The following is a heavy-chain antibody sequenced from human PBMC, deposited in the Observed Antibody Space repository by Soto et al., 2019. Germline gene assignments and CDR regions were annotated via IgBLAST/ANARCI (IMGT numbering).Heavy chain of an antibody. J-gene: IGHJ1*01. CDR3: TAWGSGHDFGAA. CDR2: SKNKADSYTT. CDR1: GFTFSDHY. V-gene: IGHV3-72*01. Sequence: EVQLVESGGGLVQPGGSLRLSCAASGFTFSDHYMDWVRQAPGHGLEWVGRSKNKADSYTTEYAASVKGRFTISRDGSNSSLFVQISSLITEDTAVDYCTAWGSGHDFGAAWDQSILVTGYS. D-gene: IGHD3-10*01.